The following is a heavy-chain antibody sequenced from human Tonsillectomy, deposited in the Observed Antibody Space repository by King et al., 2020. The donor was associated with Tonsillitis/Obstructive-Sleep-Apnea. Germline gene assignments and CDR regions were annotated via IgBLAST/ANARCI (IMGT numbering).Heavy chain of an antibody. D-gene: IGHD2-21*02. CDR3: AKALAYCACDCYSAHDY. Sequence: VQLVESGGGLVQPGGSLRLSCAASGFTFSTYAMSWVRQAPGKGLEWVSAISGSGGSTYYADSVKGRFTISRDNSKNTLYLQMNSLRAEDTAVYYCAKALAYCACDCYSAHDYWGQGTLVTVSS. CDR2: ISGSGGST. V-gene: IGHV3-23*04. CDR1: GFTFSTYA. J-gene: IGHJ4*02.